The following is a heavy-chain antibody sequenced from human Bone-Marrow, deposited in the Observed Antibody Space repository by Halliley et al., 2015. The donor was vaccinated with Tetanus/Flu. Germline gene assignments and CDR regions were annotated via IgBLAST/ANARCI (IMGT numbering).Heavy chain of an antibody. J-gene: IGHJ5*02. CDR3: ARGFYDSSGYSNCFDP. Sequence: GLVKPSETLSLTCSVSGASIRSFYWGWIRQPPGKGLEWIGYIHHSGNTNSNPSLKSRVTMSVDTSRNQFSLKLSSLTAADTAVYYCARGFYDSSGYSNCFDPWGRGTLVTVSS. CDR1: GASIRSFY. CDR2: IHHSGNT. V-gene: IGHV4-59*01. D-gene: IGHD3-22*01.